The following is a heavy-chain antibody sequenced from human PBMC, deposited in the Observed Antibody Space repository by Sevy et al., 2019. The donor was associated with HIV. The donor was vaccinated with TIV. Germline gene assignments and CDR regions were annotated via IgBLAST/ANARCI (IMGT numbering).Heavy chain of an antibody. CDR2: VTSDGTT. D-gene: IGHD3-16*01. V-gene: IGHV3-23*01. Sequence: GGSLRLSCAASGLTLTTTGMSWVRQAPGKGLEWVAGVTSDGTTYYADSVRDRFTVSRDNSKNTLYLQLNSLRADDTAVFYCAGGDTTMITDLDYGGQGTLVTVPS. J-gene: IGHJ4*02. CDR3: AGGDTTMITDLDY. CDR1: GLTLTTTG.